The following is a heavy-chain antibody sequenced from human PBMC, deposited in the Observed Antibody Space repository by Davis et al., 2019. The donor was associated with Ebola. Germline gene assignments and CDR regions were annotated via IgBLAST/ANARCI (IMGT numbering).Heavy chain of an antibody. CDR3: ARDLAASSGAHFFYFGMDV. V-gene: IGHV1-18*01. D-gene: IGHD6-25*01. J-gene: IGHJ6*04. CDR1: SFSFLIYS. CDR2: IRPYNGNT. Sequence: AASVKVSCKASSFSFLIYSFSWVRQAPGQGLEWMGWIRPYNGNTNYAQKVQGRVTMTTDTSTSTVYMELRSLTSDDTAVYYCARDLAASSGAHFFYFGMDVWGEGTSVAVSS.